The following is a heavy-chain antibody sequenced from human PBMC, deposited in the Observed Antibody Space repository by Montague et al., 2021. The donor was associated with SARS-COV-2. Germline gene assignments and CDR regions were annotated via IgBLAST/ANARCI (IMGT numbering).Heavy chain of an antibody. CDR2: IDTDGTTT. Sequence: SLRLSCAASGFTFSSYWMHWVRQAPGKGPVWVSRIDTDGTTTNYADSVRGRFSISRDNAKNTLYLQMHSLRDDDTAVYYCARDLAGRYGYWGQGALVTVSS. D-gene: IGHD1-26*01. CDR1: GFTFSSYW. J-gene: IGHJ4*02. V-gene: IGHV3-74*01. CDR3: ARDLAGRYGY.